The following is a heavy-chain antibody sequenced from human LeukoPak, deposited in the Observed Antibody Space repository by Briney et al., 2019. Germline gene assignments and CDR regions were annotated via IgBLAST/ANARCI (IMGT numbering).Heavy chain of an antibody. Sequence: ASVKVSCKASGYTFTSYYMHWVRQAPGQGLEWMGIINPSGGSTSYAQKFQGRVTMTRDTSTSTAYMELSSLRSEDTAVYHRARDSSSGYGFDYWGQGTLVIVSS. V-gene: IGHV1-46*01. J-gene: IGHJ4*02. CDR1: GYTFTSYY. CDR2: INPSGGST. CDR3: ARDSSSGYGFDY. D-gene: IGHD3-22*01.